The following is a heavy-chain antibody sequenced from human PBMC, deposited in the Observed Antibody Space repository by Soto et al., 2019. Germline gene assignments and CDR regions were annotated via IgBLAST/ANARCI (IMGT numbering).Heavy chain of an antibody. Sequence: QVQLQESGPGLVKPSETLALTCTVSGASVSSYYWSWIRQPPGQGLEWLGYILYTGNTNYNPSLKRRVTMSVDTSKNQVSLKLRAVTAADTAVYFCARAAYGSGSYYAPYYYYAMDVWGQGTTVTVSS. V-gene: IGHV4-59*02. CDR3: ARAAYGSGSYYAPYYYYAMDV. CDR2: ILYTGNT. J-gene: IGHJ6*02. D-gene: IGHD3-10*01. CDR1: GASVSSYY.